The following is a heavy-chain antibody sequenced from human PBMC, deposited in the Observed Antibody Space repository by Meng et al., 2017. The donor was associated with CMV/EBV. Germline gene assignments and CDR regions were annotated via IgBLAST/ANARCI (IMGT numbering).Heavy chain of an antibody. CDR3: ARMEVGGGSCYSDY. CDR1: GYTFTSYG. J-gene: IGHJ4*02. Sequence: QGQLEQSGVHVKKPGASVKVSCKASGYTFTSYGISWVRQAPGQGLEWMGWISAYNGNTNYAQKLQGRVTMTTDTSTSTAYMELRSLKSDDTAVYYCARMEVGGGSCYSDYWGQGTLVTVSS. V-gene: IGHV1-18*01. D-gene: IGHD2-15*01. CDR2: ISAYNGNT.